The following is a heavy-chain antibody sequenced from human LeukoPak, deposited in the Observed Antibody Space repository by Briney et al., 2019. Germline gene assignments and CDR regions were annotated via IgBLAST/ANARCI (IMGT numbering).Heavy chain of an antibody. D-gene: IGHD6-13*01. J-gene: IGHJ4*02. V-gene: IGHV3-30*02. CDR2: IRYDGSNK. CDR1: GFTFSSYG. CDR3: AREPTYSSSWYTTCDF. Sequence: GGSLRLSCAASGFTFSSYGMHWVRQAPGKGLEWVAFIRYDGSNKYYADSVKGRFTISRDNSKNSLYLQMNSLRAEDTAVYYCAREPTYSSSWYTTCDFWGQGTLVTVSS.